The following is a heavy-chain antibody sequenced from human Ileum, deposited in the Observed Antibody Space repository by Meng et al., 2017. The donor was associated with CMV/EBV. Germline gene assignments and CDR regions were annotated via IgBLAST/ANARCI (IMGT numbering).Heavy chain of an antibody. J-gene: IGHJ4*02. CDR3: AHGRGWLNDY. Sequence: QLTWRVSGPSLVTPTQTLPRSVTVSAFSSSTSRRGLGWLGQPPEKALELIALIYWDDDNRFSPSLTNRLTITKDTSKNQVVLRMTNMDPTDTATYYCAHGRGWLNDYWGQGTLVTVSS. CDR1: AFSSSTSRRG. V-gene: IGHV2-5*02. D-gene: IGHD6-19*01. CDR2: IYWDDDN.